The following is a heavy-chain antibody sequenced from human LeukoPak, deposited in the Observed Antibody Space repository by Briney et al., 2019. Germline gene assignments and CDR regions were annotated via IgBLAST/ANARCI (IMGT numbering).Heavy chain of an antibody. CDR1: GFTFGDYA. D-gene: IGHD4-17*01. CDR3: TGTTVTTVDYFDY. CDR2: IRSKAYGGTT. V-gene: IGHV3-49*04. Sequence: GGSLRLSCTASGFTFGDYAMSWVRQAPGKGLEWVGFIRSKAYGGTTEYAASVKGRFTISRDDSKSIAYLQMNSLKTEDTAVYYCTGTTVTTVDYFDYWGQGTRVTVSS. J-gene: IGHJ4*02.